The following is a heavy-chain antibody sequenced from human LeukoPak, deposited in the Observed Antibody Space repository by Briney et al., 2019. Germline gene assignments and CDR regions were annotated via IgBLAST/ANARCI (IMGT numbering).Heavy chain of an antibody. CDR2: INYSETT. V-gene: IGHV4-59*08. D-gene: IGHD6-13*01. J-gene: IGHJ4*02. Sequence: SETLSLTCTVSNGSINTYFWTWTRQPPGRGLEWIGIINYSETTRYNPSLKSRVTLSVDTSKNLFSLKLDSVTAADTAVYFCARALRSQGAAAGTGYLDSWGQGALVTVSS. CDR3: ARALRSQGAAAGTGYLDS. CDR1: NGSINTYF.